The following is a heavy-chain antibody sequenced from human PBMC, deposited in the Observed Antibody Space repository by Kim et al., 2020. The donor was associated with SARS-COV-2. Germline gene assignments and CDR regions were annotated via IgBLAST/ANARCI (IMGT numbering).Heavy chain of an antibody. V-gene: IGHV3-66*01. Sequence: GGSLRLSCAASGFTVSSNYMSWVRQAPGKGLEWVSVIYSGGSTYYADSVKGRFTISRDNSKNTLYLQMNSLRAEDTAVYYCASLHCGGDCYSPKEGYWGQGTLVTVSS. D-gene: IGHD2-21*02. J-gene: IGHJ4*02. CDR2: IYSGGST. CDR3: ASLHCGGDCYSPKEGY. CDR1: GFTVSSNY.